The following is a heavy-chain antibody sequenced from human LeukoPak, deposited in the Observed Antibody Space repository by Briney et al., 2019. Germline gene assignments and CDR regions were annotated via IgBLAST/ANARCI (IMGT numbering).Heavy chain of an antibody. J-gene: IGHJ5*02. CDR2: ISSSSSYI. D-gene: IGHD2-2*01. V-gene: IGHV3-21*01. CDR3: ARDNIVVGDWFDP. Sequence: EGSLRLSCAASGFTFSSYSMNWVRQAPGKGLEWVSSISSSSSYIYYAGSVKGRFTISRDNAKNSLYLQMNSLRAEDTAVYYCARDNIVVGDWFDPWGQGTLVTVSS. CDR1: GFTFSSYS.